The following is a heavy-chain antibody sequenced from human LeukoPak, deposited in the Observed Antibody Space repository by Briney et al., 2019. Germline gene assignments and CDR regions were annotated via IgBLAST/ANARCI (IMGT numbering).Heavy chain of an antibody. CDR2: ISYSGST. D-gene: IGHD1-26*01. V-gene: IGHV4-59*01. CDR3: ATIVRPSSICFDP. CDR1: GGSISNYF. J-gene: IGHJ5*02. Sequence: PSETLSLTCTVSGGSISNYFWSWIRQPPGKGLRWIGYISYSGSTNYNPSLKSRVTISVDTSKNQFSLKLSSVTAADTAVYYCATIVRPSSICFDPWGQGTLVTVSS.